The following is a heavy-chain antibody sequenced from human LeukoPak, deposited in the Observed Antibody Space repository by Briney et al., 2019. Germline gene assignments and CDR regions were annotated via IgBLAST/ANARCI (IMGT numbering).Heavy chain of an antibody. Sequence: GGSLSLSFAASGFTFVTFAMHWFGQAPGKGLEWVAVISYDGSDKYYADSVKGRFTISRDNSKNTLYLQMNSPRAEDTAVYYCAGGSYYAFDIWGQGTMVTVSS. CDR3: AGGSYYAFDI. J-gene: IGHJ3*02. CDR2: ISYDGSDK. V-gene: IGHV3-30*03. CDR1: GFTFVTFA. D-gene: IGHD1-26*01.